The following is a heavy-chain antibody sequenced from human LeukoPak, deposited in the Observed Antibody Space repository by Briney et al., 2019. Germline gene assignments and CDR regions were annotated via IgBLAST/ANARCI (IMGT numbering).Heavy chain of an antibody. J-gene: IGHJ4*02. CDR2: IKSKTDGGTT. CDR3: TTQAPVRFLEWLLPFDY. V-gene: IGHV3-15*01. CDR1: GFTFSNAW. Sequence: PGGSLRLSCAASGFTFSNAWMSWVRQAPGKGLEWVGRIKSKTDGGTTDYAAPVKGRFTISRDDSKNTLYLQMNSLKTEDTAVYYCTTQAPVRFLEWLLPFDYWGQGTLVTVSS. D-gene: IGHD3-3*01.